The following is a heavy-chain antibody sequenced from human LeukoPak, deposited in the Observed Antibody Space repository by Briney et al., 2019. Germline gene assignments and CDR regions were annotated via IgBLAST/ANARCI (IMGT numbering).Heavy chain of an antibody. V-gene: IGHV4-38-2*02. CDR1: GYSIGSGYY. Sequence: SETLSLTCTVSGYSIGSGYYWGWIRQPPGKGLEWIGTIYHSGRTYYNPSLKSRVTVSVDTSKNQFSLKLSSVTAADTAIYYCAREGDSSGYYRYWGQGTLVTVSS. CDR2: IYHSGRT. D-gene: IGHD3-22*01. J-gene: IGHJ4*02. CDR3: AREGDSSGYYRY.